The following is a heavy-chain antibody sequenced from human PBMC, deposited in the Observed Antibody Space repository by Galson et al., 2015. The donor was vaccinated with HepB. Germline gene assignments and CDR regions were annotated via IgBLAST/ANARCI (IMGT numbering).Heavy chain of an antibody. D-gene: IGHD1-26*01. J-gene: IGHJ5*02. Sequence: SVKVSCKASGYTFIDHYLHWVRQAPGQGLEWMGWINPKTGATNYAENFQGRVTMTRDTSTTTAYLELRSDDTALYYCARGHVKWDITSWFDPWGQGTLVTVSS. CDR2: INPKTGAT. V-gene: IGHV1-2*02. CDR3: ARGHVKWDITSWFDP. CDR1: GYTFIDHY.